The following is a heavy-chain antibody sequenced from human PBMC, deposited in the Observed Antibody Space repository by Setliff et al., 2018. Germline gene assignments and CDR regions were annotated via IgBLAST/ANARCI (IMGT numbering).Heavy chain of an antibody. D-gene: IGHD3-3*01. CDR2: MNPNSGNT. J-gene: IGHJ6*02. CDR1: GYTFTSYD. CDR3: ARGRERDYNFWSGYYLYYYYGMDV. Sequence: ASVKVSCKASGYTFTSYDINWVRQATGQGLEWMGWMNPNSGNTGYAQKFQGRVTMTRNTSISKAYMELSSLRSEDTAVYYCARGRERDYNFWSGYYLYYYYGMDVWGQGTTVTVS. V-gene: IGHV1-8*02.